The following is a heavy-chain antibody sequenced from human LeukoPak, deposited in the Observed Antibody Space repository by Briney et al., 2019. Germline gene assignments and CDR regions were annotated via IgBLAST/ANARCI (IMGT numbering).Heavy chain of an antibody. CDR2: IIPIFGTA. V-gene: IGHV1-69*05. D-gene: IGHD3-22*01. J-gene: IGHJ3*01. Sequence: SVKVSCKASGGTFSSYAISWVRQAPGQGLEWMGRIIPIFGTANYAQKFQGRVTITTDESTSTAYMELSSLRSEDTAVYYCASYYDSSGYYYIAFDVWGQGTMVTVSS. CDR1: GGTFSSYA. CDR3: ASYYDSSGYYYIAFDV.